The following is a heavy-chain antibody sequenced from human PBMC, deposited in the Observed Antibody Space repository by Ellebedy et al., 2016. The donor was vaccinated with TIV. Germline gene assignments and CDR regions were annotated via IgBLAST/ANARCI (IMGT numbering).Heavy chain of an antibody. D-gene: IGHD3-9*01. CDR3: ARESVRYFDWDY. Sequence: GESLKISCVASGFTLSGYWMHWVRQVPGKGLVWLARINTDGSSTSYADSVEGRFTISRDNAKKTLYLEMCGLRSDDTAVYYWARESVRYFDWDYWGQGTLVAV. CDR2: INTDGSST. V-gene: IGHV3-74*01. J-gene: IGHJ4*02. CDR1: GFTLSGYW.